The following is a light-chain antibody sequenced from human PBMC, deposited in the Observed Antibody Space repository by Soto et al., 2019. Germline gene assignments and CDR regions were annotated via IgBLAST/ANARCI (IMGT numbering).Light chain of an antibody. V-gene: IGKV3-15*01. CDR3: QQYNNWPLT. CDR2: GAS. Sequence: EIVMTQSPATLSVSPGERATLSCRASQSGSSNLAWYQQKPGQATRLLIYGASTRATGIPARFSGSGSGTEFTLTISSLQSEDIAVYYFQQYNNWPLTFGGGTKVEIK. J-gene: IGKJ4*01. CDR1: QSGSSN.